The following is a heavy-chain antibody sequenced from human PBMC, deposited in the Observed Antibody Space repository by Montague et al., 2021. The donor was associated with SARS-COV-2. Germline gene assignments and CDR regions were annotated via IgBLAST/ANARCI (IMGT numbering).Heavy chain of an antibody. V-gene: IGHV4-39*07. CDR3: ARERGYQLLSGWFDP. J-gene: IGHJ5*02. Sequence: SETLSLTCTVAGGSVRSSNFYWGWIRQPPGKGLEWIGSIYYSGITYDSLSLKSPVTISVDTSKNQFSLKLNSVTAADTAVYYCARERGYQLLSGWFDPWGQGTMVTVSS. CDR1: GGSVRSSNFY. CDR2: IYYSGIT. D-gene: IGHD2-2*01.